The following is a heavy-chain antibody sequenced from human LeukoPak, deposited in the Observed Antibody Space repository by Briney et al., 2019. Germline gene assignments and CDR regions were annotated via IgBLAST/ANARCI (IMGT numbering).Heavy chain of an antibody. CDR2: INSDGSST. Sequence: GGSLRLSCAASGFTFSSYAMSWVRQAPGKGLVWVSHINSDGSSTSYADSVKGRFTISRDNAENTLYLQMNSLRAEDTAVYYCAREPRSWYYFDYWGQGTLVTVSS. CDR3: AREPRSWYYFDY. J-gene: IGHJ4*02. CDR1: GFTFSSYA. D-gene: IGHD6-13*01. V-gene: IGHV3-74*01.